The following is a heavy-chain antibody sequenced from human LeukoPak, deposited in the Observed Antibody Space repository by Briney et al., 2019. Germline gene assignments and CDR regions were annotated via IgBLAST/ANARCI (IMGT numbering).Heavy chain of an antibody. CDR2: I. D-gene: IGHD2-2*01. CDR1: GYDFSGYT. CDR3: LGYCSRTSCLDAFDI. J-gene: IGHJ3*02. Sequence: GSLRLSCVASGYDFSGYTFTWVRQAPGKGLEWVSGIKGRFTISRDNSKNTLYLQMNSLRAEDTAVYYPLGYCSRTSCLDAFDIWGQGTMVTVSS. V-gene: IGHV3-23*01.